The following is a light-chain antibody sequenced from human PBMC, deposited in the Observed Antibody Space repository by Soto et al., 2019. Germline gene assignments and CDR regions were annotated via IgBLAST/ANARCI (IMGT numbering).Light chain of an antibody. V-gene: IGKV3-11*01. CDR1: QSVSDY. Sequence: IVLTQSPAILSLSPGESASLSCRASQSVSDYLAWYQQKPGQAPRLFIYDVSKRATGIPARFSGSGSGTDFTLTISSLEPEDFAVYFCQQRYDWPWTFGLGTKVEI. J-gene: IGKJ1*01. CDR3: QQRYDWPWT. CDR2: DVS.